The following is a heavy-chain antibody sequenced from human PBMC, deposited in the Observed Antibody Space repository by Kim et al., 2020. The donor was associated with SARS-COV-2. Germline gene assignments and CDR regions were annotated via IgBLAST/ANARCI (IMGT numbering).Heavy chain of an antibody. V-gene: IGHV3-33*01. CDR3: ARDRWLVWHYYGMDV. Sequence: GGSLRLSCAASGFTFSSYGMHWVRQAPGKGLEWVAVIWYDGSNKYYADSVKGRFTISRDNSKNTLYLQMNSLRAEDTAVYYCARDRWLVWHYYGMDVWGQGTTVTVSS. CDR2: IWYDGSNK. J-gene: IGHJ6*02. D-gene: IGHD6-19*01. CDR1: GFTFSSYG.